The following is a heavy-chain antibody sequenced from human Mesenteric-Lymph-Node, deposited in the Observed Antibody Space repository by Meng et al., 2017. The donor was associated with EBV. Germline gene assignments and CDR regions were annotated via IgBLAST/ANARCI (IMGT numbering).Heavy chain of an antibody. Sequence: GAGGGGPAGTRCLTCMVSGGSVSSSIYYWGWIRQPPGKGLEWIGSIYYSGSIYYNPSLKSRVTISVDTSKNQFSLKLSSVTAADTAVYYCARTYYYDSSGYAPFDYWGQGTLVTVSS. CDR1: GGSVSSSIYY. V-gene: IGHV4-39*07. CDR2: IYYSGSI. D-gene: IGHD3-22*01. CDR3: ARTYYYDSSGYAPFDY. J-gene: IGHJ4*02.